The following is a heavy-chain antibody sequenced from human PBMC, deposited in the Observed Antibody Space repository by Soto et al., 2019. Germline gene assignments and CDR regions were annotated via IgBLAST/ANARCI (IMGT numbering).Heavy chain of an antibody. CDR1: GYTFTSYG. D-gene: IGHD1-1*01. V-gene: IGHV1-18*01. Sequence: ASVKVSCKASGYTFTSYGISWVRQAPGQGLEWMGWISAYNGNTNYAQKLQGRVTMTTDTSTSTAYMELSSLRSEDTAVYYCARGVVGYNSLGAFDIWGQGTMVTVSS. CDR3: ARGVVGYNSLGAFDI. CDR2: ISAYNGNT. J-gene: IGHJ3*02.